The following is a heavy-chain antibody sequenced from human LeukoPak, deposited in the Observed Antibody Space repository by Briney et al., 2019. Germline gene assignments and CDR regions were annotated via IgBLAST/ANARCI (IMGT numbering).Heavy chain of an antibody. D-gene: IGHD5-18*01. Sequence: GDSLRLSCAASGFTFDDYAMKWVRHVPGRGLEWVSGINWNGRITEYADSVKDRFTISRQNTKNSLYLYMNNLGGEDTALYFCARGSVQLWLRDTYYYMDVWGKGTTVTVSS. CDR1: GFTFDDYA. V-gene: IGHV3-20*04. CDR3: ARGSVQLWLRDTYYYMDV. J-gene: IGHJ6*03. CDR2: INWNGRIT.